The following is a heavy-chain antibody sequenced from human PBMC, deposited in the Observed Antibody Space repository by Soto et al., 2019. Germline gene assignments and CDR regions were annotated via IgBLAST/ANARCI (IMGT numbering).Heavy chain of an antibody. D-gene: IGHD4-17*01. V-gene: IGHV3-33*01. Sequence: PGGSLRLSCAASGFTFSSYGMHWVRQAPGKGLEWVAVIWYDGSNKYYADSVKGRFTISRDNSKNTLYLQMNSLRAEDTAVYYCARDRETTVTSLDYWGQGTLVTAPQ. CDR2: IWYDGSNK. CDR3: ARDRETTVTSLDY. CDR1: GFTFSSYG. J-gene: IGHJ4*02.